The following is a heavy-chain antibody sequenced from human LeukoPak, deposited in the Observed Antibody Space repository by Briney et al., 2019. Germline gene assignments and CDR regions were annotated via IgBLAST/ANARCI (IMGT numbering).Heavy chain of an antibody. Sequence: PGGSLRLSCAASGFPFSDYVMHWVRQAPGKGLEWVSVIRCDGNNKYYADSVKGRFTISRDNSKNTLYLQMNSLESEDTAVYYCAKDRWGAVASFDYWGQGTLVTVSS. V-gene: IGHV3-30*02. CDR1: GFPFSDYV. D-gene: IGHD6-19*01. CDR3: AKDRWGAVASFDY. CDR2: IRCDGNNK. J-gene: IGHJ4*02.